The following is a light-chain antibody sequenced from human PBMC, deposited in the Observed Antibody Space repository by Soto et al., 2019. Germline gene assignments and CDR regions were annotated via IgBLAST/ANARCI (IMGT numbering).Light chain of an antibody. Sequence: DIVLTQSPATLSLSPGERATLSCRASQSVSTYAAWYQQKPGQAPRLLVYDASNRATGIPARFSGSGSGTDFTLTISGLEPEDFAIYYCQQRSGWYTFGQGTK. V-gene: IGKV3-11*01. CDR1: QSVSTY. CDR2: DAS. CDR3: QQRSGWYT. J-gene: IGKJ2*01.